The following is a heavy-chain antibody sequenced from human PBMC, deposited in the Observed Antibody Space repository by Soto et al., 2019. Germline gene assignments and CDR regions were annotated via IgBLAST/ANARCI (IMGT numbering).Heavy chain of an antibody. V-gene: IGHV3-23*01. Sequence: EVQLLESGGGLVQPGGSLRLSCAASGFTFSGYAMSWVRQAPGKGLEWVSAIGSGSPFYADSVKGRFTISRDNANSVLYLQMTSLRADDTAVYFCAQDLGSSWYHYNSFAPGGQGTLVTVSS. CDR1: GFTFSGYA. CDR2: IGSGSP. CDR3: AQDLGSSWYHYNSFAP. J-gene: IGHJ5*02. D-gene: IGHD6-13*01.